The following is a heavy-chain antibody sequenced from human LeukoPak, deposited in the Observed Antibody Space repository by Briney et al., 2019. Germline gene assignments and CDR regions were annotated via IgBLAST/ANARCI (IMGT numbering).Heavy chain of an antibody. D-gene: IGHD2-8*01. V-gene: IGHV3-30*18. Sequence: GGSLRLSCAASGFTFSSYGMHWVRQAPGKGLEWVAVISYDGSNKYYADSVKGRFTISRDNSKNTLYLQMNSLRAEDTAVYYCAKGGFVLMVYATNDFDYWGQGTLVTVSS. CDR1: GFTFSSYG. CDR3: AKGGFVLMVYATNDFDY. CDR2: ISYDGSNK. J-gene: IGHJ4*02.